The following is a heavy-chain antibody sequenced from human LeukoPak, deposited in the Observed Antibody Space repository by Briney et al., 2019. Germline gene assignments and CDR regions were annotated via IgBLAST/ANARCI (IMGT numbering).Heavy chain of an antibody. Sequence: GGSLRLSCAASGFTVSSNYMSWVRQAPGKGLEWVSVIYSGGSTYYADSVKGRFTISRDNSKNTLYLQMNSLRAEDTAVYYCARCGDSSGYYPLGYWGQGTLVTVSS. J-gene: IGHJ4*02. CDR3: ARCGDSSGYYPLGY. V-gene: IGHV3-53*01. CDR2: IYSGGST. CDR1: GFTVSSNY. D-gene: IGHD3-22*01.